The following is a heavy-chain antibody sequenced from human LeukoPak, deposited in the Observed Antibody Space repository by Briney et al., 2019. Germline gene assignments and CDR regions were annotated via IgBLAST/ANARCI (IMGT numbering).Heavy chain of an antibody. Sequence: GGSLRLSCAASGFTFSSYAMSWVRQAPGKGLEWVSGISGSGGNTYYADSVKGRFTISRDNSKNTLYLQMNSLRAEDTAVYYCAKGWGIRIAAAGTIDYWGQGTLVTVSS. V-gene: IGHV3-23*01. CDR1: GFTFSSYA. J-gene: IGHJ4*02. CDR2: ISGSGGNT. CDR3: AKGWGIRIAAAGTIDY. D-gene: IGHD6-13*01.